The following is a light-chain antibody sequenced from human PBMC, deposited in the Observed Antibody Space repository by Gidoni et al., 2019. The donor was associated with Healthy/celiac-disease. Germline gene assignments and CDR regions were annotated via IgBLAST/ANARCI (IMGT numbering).Light chain of an antibody. Sequence: DIQMTPSPSSLSASVGDRVTITCRASQSISSYLNWYQQKPGKAPKLLIYAASSLQSGVPSRFSGSGSGTVFTLTISSLQPEDFATYYCQQSYSTPYTFGQGTKLEIK. CDR2: AAS. CDR1: QSISSY. CDR3: QQSYSTPYT. J-gene: IGKJ2*01. V-gene: IGKV1-39*01.